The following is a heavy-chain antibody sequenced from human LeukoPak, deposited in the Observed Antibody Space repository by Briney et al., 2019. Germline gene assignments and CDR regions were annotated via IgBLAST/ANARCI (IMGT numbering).Heavy chain of an antibody. J-gene: IGHJ4*02. CDR1: GYIFTSYG. CDR3: ARDLTHRRNYDNSGYQIVPAF. Sequence: ASVKVSCKASGYIFTSYGISWVRQAPGQGLEWIGWISAYNGHTRYVQKLQDRVTMTTDTSTSTAYMDLRSLRSDDTAVYYCARDLTHRRNYDNSGYQIVPAFWGQGTLVTVSS. V-gene: IGHV1-18*01. D-gene: IGHD3-22*01. CDR2: ISAYNGHT.